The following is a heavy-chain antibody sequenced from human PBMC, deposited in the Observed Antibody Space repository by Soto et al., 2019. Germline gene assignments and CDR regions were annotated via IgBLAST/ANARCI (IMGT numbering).Heavy chain of an antibody. CDR2: IHDSGNT. CDR1: GGSISTYY. V-gene: IGHV4-59*08. J-gene: IGHJ3*01. Sequence: QVQLQESGPGLVKPSETLSLTCTVSGGSISTYYWSWIRQPPGKGLEWIGCIHDSGNTDYNPSLRSRATISLNTSKTQSSLKLSSVTAADTAVYYCARPYSSGWRGVFDVWGQGTLVTVSP. D-gene: IGHD6-19*01. CDR3: ARPYSSGWRGVFDV.